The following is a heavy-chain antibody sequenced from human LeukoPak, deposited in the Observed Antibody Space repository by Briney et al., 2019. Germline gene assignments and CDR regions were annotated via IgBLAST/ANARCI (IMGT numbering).Heavy chain of an antibody. CDR3: AKANRVSNVDAVG. CDR1: GFTFNNYA. J-gene: IGHJ4*02. Sequence: PGGSLTPSCAASGFTFNNYAMRWVRQAPAGGREWVSSIRGGGETVHADSVKGRFTLSRDDYRNTVYLQLNNLRVEDTAVYYCAKANRVSNVDAVGWGKGTLVTV. D-gene: IGHD1-1*01. V-gene: IGHV3-23*01. CDR2: IRGGGET.